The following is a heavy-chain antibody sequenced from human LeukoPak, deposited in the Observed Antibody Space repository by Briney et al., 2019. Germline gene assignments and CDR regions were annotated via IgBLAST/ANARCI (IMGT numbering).Heavy chain of an antibody. CDR2: ISYDGSNK. CDR1: GFTFSSYA. CDR3: ARDRVGASDY. D-gene: IGHD1-26*01. V-gene: IGHV3-30-3*01. Sequence: GGSLRLSCAASGFTFSSYAMHWVRQAPGKGLEWVAVISYDGSNKYYADSVKGRFTISRDNSKNTLYLQMNSLRAEDTAVYYCARDRVGASDYWGQGTLVTVSS. J-gene: IGHJ4*02.